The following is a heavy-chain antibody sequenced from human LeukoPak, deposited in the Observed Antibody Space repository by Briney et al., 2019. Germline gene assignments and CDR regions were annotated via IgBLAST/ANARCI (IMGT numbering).Heavy chain of an antibody. V-gene: IGHV1-2*02. CDR1: RYTFTGYY. CDR2: INPNTGGT. CDR3: ARAIIMVRGVDY. J-gene: IGHJ4*02. Sequence: ASVKVSCKASRYTFTGYYMHRVRQAPGPRLEWMGWINPNTGGTNYAQKFQGRVTMTRDTSISTAYMELSRLRSDDTAVYYCARAIIMVRGVDYWGQGTLVTVSS. D-gene: IGHD3-10*01.